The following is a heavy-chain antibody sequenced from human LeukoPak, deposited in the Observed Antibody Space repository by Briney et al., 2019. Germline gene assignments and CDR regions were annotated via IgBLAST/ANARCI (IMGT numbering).Heavy chain of an antibody. CDR3: ARDSSGSYYYGMDV. J-gene: IGHJ6*02. D-gene: IGHD3-22*01. CDR1: GGSISSGGYY. Sequence: SETLSLTCTVSGGSISSGGYYWNWIRQHPGKGLEWIGYIYYSGSTYYNPSLKSRVTISVDTSKNQFSLKLSSVTAADTAVYYCARDSSGSYYYGMDVWGQGTTVTVSS. CDR2: IYYSGST. V-gene: IGHV4-31*03.